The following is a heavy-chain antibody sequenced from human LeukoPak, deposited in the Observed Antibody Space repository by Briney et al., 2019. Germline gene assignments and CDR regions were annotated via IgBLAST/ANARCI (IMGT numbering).Heavy chain of an antibody. CDR3: AKGGAFSGWYWFDP. CDR1: GLTFSNYA. Sequence: GGSLRLSCAASGLTFSNYAMNSVRQAPGKGLEWVSSISGSGDEAHHADSVKGRFTISRDNSKNTLYLQMNSLRAEDTALYYCAKGGAFSGWYWFDPWGQGTLVTVSS. D-gene: IGHD6-19*01. J-gene: IGHJ5*02. V-gene: IGHV3-23*01. CDR2: ISGSGDEA.